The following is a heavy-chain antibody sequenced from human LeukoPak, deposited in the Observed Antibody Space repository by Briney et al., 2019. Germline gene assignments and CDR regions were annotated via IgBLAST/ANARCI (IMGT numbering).Heavy chain of an antibody. V-gene: IGHV1-8*01. D-gene: IGHD6-13*01. Sequence: ASVKVSCKASGYTFTSYDINWVRQATGQGLEWMGWMNPNSGNTGYAQKFQGRVTMTRNNSISTAYMELSSLRSEDTAVYYCARGLGAAAWVDYWGQGTLVTVSS. CDR3: ARGLGAAAWVDY. J-gene: IGHJ4*02. CDR2: MNPNSGNT. CDR1: GYTFTSYD.